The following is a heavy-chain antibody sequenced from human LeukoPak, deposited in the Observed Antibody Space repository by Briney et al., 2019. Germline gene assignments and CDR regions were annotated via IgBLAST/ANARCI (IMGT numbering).Heavy chain of an antibody. D-gene: IGHD1-26*01. V-gene: IGHV1-69*01. CDR3: AGDRKWELGNWFDP. CDR1: GGTFSSSG. Sequence: SVKVSCKASGGTFSSSGISWVRQAPGQGLEWMGGIIPITGTANYAQKFQGRVTITADESTSTAYMELSSLRSDDTAVYYCAGDRKWELGNWFDPWGQGTLVTVSS. CDR2: IIPITGTA. J-gene: IGHJ5*02.